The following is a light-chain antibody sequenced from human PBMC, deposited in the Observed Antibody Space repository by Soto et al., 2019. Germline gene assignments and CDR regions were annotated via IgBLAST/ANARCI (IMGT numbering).Light chain of an antibody. CDR2: GAS. CDR3: QQYHKWPPIT. Sequence: EVVMTQSPATLSVSLGESATLSCRASQSVDGYLAWYQQKPGQAPRLLIYGASTRATGVTARFRGGGSGTEFTLTISSLQSEDSAAYYCQQYHKWPPITFGQGTRLEIK. CDR1: QSVDGY. J-gene: IGKJ5*01. V-gene: IGKV3-15*01.